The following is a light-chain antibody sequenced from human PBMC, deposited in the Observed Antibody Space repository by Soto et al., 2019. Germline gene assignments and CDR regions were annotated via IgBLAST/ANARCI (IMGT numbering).Light chain of an antibody. CDR3: QQYDSYPFT. CDR2: KAS. Sequence: DIQMTQSPSTLSASVGDRVTITCRASQSINNWLAWYQQKPGKAPKLLISKASNLKSGVPSRFSGTGSGTEFTLTISSPQPDDFASYYCQQYDSYPFTFGGGTKVEI. V-gene: IGKV1-5*03. CDR1: QSINNW. J-gene: IGKJ4*01.